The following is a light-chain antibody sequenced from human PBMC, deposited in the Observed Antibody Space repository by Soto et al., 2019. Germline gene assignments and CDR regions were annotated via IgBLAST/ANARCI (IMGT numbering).Light chain of an antibody. V-gene: IGKV1-39*01. CDR1: QSIGPY. CDR3: QQSRSSPLT. CDR2: VAS. Sequence: DIQMTQSPSSLSASVGDRVTITCRASQSIGPYLSWYQEKPGTPPRLLIYVASSLESRVPSRFSGSASGTDFTLTISSLQPEDFATYFCQQSRSSPLTFGQVTNVEI. J-gene: IGKJ1*01.